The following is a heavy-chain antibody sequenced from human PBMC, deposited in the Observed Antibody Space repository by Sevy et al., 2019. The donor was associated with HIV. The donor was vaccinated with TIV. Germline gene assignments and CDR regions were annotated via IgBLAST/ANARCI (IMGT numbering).Heavy chain of an antibody. J-gene: IGHJ3*02. CDR3: ARPRIVGASHDAFDI. D-gene: IGHD1-26*01. Sequence: GESLKISCKGSGYSFTTYWIGWVRQMPGKGLEWMGIIYPGDSDTRYSPSFQGQVTISADKSVSTAYLQWGSLKASDTAMYYCARPRIVGASHDAFDIWGQGIMVTVSS. CDR2: IYPGDSDT. V-gene: IGHV5-51*01. CDR1: GYSFTTYW.